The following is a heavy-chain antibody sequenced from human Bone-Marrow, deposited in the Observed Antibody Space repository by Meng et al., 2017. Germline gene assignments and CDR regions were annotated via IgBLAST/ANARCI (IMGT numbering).Heavy chain of an antibody. CDR2: IYYSGST. CDR1: GGSISSSSYY. Sequence: GSLRLSCTVSGGSISSSSYYWGWIRQPPGKGLEWIGSIYYSGSTYYNPSLKSRVTISVDTSKNQFSLKLSSVTAADTAVYYCARAPRGRWFGELKDYYFDYWGQGTLVTVSS. V-gene: IGHV4-39*07. J-gene: IGHJ4*02. CDR3: ARAPRGRWFGELKDYYFDY. D-gene: IGHD3-10*01.